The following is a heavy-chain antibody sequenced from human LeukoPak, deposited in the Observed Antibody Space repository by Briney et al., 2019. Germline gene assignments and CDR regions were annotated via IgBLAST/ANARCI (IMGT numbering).Heavy chain of an antibody. J-gene: IGHJ4*02. D-gene: IGHD5-18*01. V-gene: IGHV3-7*01. CDR3: ARDRGYTSFDY. CDR2: INQDGSEK. Sequence: GGSLRLSCAASGFTFRDFWTHWVRQAPGKGLEWVANINQDGSEKYYVDSVKGRFTISRDTAKNSLDLQMNNLRAEDTAVYYCARDRGYTSFDYWGQGILVTVSS. CDR1: GFTFRDFW.